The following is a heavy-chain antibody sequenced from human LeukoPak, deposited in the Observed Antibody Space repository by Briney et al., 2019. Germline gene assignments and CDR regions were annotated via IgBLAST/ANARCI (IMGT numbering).Heavy chain of an antibody. V-gene: IGHV3-30-3*01. Sequence: GGSLRLSYAASGFAFSSHAIHWVRRAPGKGLEWEAGITYDGNSKSYGDSVKGRFTISRDNSKNTLYLQMNSLRAEDTAVYYCAKVTDIVVVPAALPDYWGQGTLVTVSS. J-gene: IGHJ4*02. CDR2: ITYDGNSK. D-gene: IGHD2-2*01. CDR3: AKVTDIVVVPAALPDY. CDR1: GFAFSSHA.